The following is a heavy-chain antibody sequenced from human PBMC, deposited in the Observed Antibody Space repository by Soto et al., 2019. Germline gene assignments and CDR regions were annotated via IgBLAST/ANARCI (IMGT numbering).Heavy chain of an antibody. D-gene: IGHD5-12*01. CDR1: GFTFGSFA. V-gene: IGHV3-23*01. J-gene: IGHJ6*02. CDR2: ISASASDT. CDR3: ATAPVVSGRYCCGFDV. Sequence: EVQLLESGGGLAQPGGSLRLSCAASGFTFGSFAMTWVRQAPGKGLEWVSSISASASDTYYPGSVKGRFTISRDNTKNTLYLQMDSLRVEDTAVYYCATAPVVSGRYCCGFDVWGQGTTVTVSS.